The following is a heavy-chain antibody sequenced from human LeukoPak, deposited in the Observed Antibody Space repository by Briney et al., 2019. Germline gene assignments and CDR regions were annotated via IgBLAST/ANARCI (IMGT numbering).Heavy chain of an antibody. CDR3: ARVFGSGSYYIDY. D-gene: IGHD3-10*01. V-gene: IGHV4-4*02. CDR1: GGSISSSNW. J-gene: IGHJ4*02. CDR2: IYHSGST. Sequence: SGTLSLTCAVSGGSISSSNWWSWVRQPPGKGLEWIGEIYHSGSTNYNPSLKSRVTISVDTSKNQFSLKLSSVTAADTAVYYCARVFGSGSYYIDYWGQGTLVTVSS.